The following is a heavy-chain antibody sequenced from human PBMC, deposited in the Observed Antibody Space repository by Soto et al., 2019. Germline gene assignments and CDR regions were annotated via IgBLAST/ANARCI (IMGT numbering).Heavy chain of an antibody. CDR2: IYYSGST. CDR3: ARGLRDFWSGYFP. Sequence: PSETLSLTCTVSGGSISSGGYYWSWIRQHPGKGLEWIGYIYYSGSTYYNPSLKSRVTISVDTSKNQFSLKLSSVTAADTAVYYCARGLRDFWSGYFPWGQGTLVTVSS. J-gene: IGHJ5*02. V-gene: IGHV4-31*03. D-gene: IGHD3-3*01. CDR1: GGSISSGGYY.